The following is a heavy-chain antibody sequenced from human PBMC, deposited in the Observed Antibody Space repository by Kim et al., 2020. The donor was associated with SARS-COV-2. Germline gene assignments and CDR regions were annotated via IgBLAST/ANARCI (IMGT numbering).Heavy chain of an antibody. CDR3: ATLKYF. V-gene: IGHV3-7*01. CDR2: IRGDASEK. J-gene: IGHJ4*02. Sequence: GGSLRLSCVASGFTFSNYWMDWVRQTPGKGLEWVANIRGDASEKNYVDSVKGRFTITRDNVKNSVYLQMNSLRAEDTAVYYCATLKYFWDKGILVTISS. CDR1: GFTFSNYW.